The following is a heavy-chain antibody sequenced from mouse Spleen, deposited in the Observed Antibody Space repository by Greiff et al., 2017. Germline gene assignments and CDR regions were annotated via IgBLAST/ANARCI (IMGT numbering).Heavy chain of an antibody. CDR1: GYTFTDYE. CDR2: IDPETGGT. J-gene: IGHJ4*01. Sequence: QVQLKESGAELVRPGASVTLSCKASGYTFTDYEMHWVKQTPVHGLEWIGAIDPETGGTAYNQKFKGKAILTADKSSSTAYMELRSLTSEDSAVYYCTRADGNYAMDYWGQGTSVTVSS. D-gene: IGHD2-1*01. V-gene: IGHV1-15*01. CDR3: TRADGNYAMDY.